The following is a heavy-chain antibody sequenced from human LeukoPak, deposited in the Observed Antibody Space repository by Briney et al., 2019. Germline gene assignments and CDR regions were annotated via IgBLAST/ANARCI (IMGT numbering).Heavy chain of an antibody. V-gene: IGHV3-23*01. CDR2: IGASGGST. J-gene: IGHJ4*02. D-gene: IGHD6-19*01. Sequence: QPGGSLRLSCAASGFTFSTYAMSWVRRAPGKGLEWVSSIGASGGSTYYADSVKGRFTISRDNSKNTLYLQMNSLRAEDTAVYYCAKYDGGYSSGWLDYWGQGTLVTVSS. CDR1: GFTFSTYA. CDR3: AKYDGGYSSGWLDY.